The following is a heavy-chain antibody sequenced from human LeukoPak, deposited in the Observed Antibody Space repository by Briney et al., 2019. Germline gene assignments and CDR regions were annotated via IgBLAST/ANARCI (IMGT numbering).Heavy chain of an antibody. CDR3: AKGVIFWSGTYYFDY. D-gene: IGHD3-3*01. Sequence: GGSLRLSCAASGFTFSSYWMHWVRQAPGKGLVWVSRINSDGSSTSYADSVKGRFTISRDNSTNTLYLQMNSLRAEDTAVYYCAKGVIFWSGTYYFDYWGQGTLVTVSS. CDR1: GFTFSSYW. V-gene: IGHV3-74*01. CDR2: INSDGSST. J-gene: IGHJ4*02.